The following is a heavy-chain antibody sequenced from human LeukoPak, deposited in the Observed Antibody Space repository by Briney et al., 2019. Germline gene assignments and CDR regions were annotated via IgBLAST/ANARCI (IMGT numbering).Heavy chain of an antibody. V-gene: IGHV4-59*08. CDR3: AGLSITIFGFDY. CDR2: VYYNGNT. J-gene: IGHJ4*02. D-gene: IGHD3-3*01. CDR1: GGSITNYY. Sequence: SETLSLTCTVSGGSITNYYWSWIRQPPGKGLEWIGYVYYNGNTNYNPSLKSRVTISVETSKNQFSLKLTSVTAADTAVYYCAGLSITIFGFDYWGQGTLVTVSS.